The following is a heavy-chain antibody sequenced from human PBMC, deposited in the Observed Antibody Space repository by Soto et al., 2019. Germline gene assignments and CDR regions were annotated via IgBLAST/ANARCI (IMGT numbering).Heavy chain of an antibody. CDR2: ISAYSGNT. J-gene: IGHJ4*02. Sequence: QVQLVQSGGEVKKPGAAVKVSCKASGYTFTTFGIGWVRQAPGQGLEWMGWISAYSGNTEYPEKLQGRVTMTIDTSTSTTYMELRSLRSDDTAVYYCASAFCSGGSCYLDYWGQGALVTVSS. CDR1: GYTFTTFG. D-gene: IGHD2-15*01. CDR3: ASAFCSGGSCYLDY. V-gene: IGHV1-18*01.